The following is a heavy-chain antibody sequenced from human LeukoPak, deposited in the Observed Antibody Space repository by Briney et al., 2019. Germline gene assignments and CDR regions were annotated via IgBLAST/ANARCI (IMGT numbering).Heavy chain of an antibody. Sequence: GGSLRLSCAASGFTFSSYGMHWVRQAPGKGLEWVAVISYDGSNKYYADSVKGRFTISRGNSKNTLYLQMNSLRAEDTAVYYCAKDTAYILTGYSYYYYYGMDVWGQGTTVTVSS. CDR3: AKDTAYILTGYSYYYYYGMDV. V-gene: IGHV3-30*18. D-gene: IGHD3-9*01. J-gene: IGHJ6*02. CDR1: GFTFSSYG. CDR2: ISYDGSNK.